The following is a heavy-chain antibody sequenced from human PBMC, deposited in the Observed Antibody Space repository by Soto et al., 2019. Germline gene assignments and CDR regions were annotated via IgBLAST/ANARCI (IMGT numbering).Heavy chain of an antibody. Sequence: QITLKESGPTLVKPTQTLTLTCTFSGFSLSTSGVGVGWIRQPPGKALEWLALIYWDDDKRYSPSLKSRLTITKDTSKNQVVLTMTNMDPVDTATYYCAHARIAAAGNWFDPWGQGTLVTVSS. CDR3: AHARIAAAGNWFDP. V-gene: IGHV2-5*02. CDR2: IYWDDDK. D-gene: IGHD6-13*01. CDR1: GFSLSTSGVG. J-gene: IGHJ5*02.